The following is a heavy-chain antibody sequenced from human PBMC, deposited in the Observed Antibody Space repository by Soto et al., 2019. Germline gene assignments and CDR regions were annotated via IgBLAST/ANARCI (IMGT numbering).Heavy chain of an antibody. J-gene: IGHJ1*01. CDR2: IIPIFHTT. Sequence: ASLKVSCKASGASFSGQAVSWVRQAPDRGLEWMRGIIPIFHTTNYARKCQGRLTITADESMSTASMELTSLTSAYTAIYYCGSVPNWGQGTQVTVSS. CDR1: GASFSGQA. CDR3: GSVPN. V-gene: IGHV1-69*13.